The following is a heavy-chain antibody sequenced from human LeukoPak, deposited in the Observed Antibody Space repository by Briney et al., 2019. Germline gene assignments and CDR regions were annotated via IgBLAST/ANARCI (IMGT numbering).Heavy chain of an antibody. CDR2: ISYDGSNK. J-gene: IGHJ3*02. CDR3: ARADLLLDYDSSDNLDAFDI. V-gene: IGHV3-30*04. D-gene: IGHD3-22*01. CDR1: GFTLRSYA. Sequence: QAGGSLRLSCAASGFTLRSYAMQGVGQAPGKGVEGVAVISYDGSNKYSAASVKGRFTISRDNSNNTLYLQMNSLRAEDTAVYFCARADLLLDYDSSDNLDAFDICGQGTMVTVSS.